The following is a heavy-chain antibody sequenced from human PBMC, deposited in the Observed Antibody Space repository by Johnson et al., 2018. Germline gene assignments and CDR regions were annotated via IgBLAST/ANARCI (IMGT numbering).Heavy chain of an antibody. D-gene: IGHD5-18*01. V-gene: IGHV3-30*18. CDR2: ISYDGSNN. CDR1: GFTFSTYG. Sequence: VQLVQSGGGVVQPGRSLRLSCAASGFTFSTYGMHWVRQAPGKGLEWVAVISYDGSNNYSVESAKGRFSITRDNSKNTLYLQMNSRRDEDTAVYYCAKVRYGYLIDYWGQGTLVTVSS. J-gene: IGHJ4*02. CDR3: AKVRYGYLIDY.